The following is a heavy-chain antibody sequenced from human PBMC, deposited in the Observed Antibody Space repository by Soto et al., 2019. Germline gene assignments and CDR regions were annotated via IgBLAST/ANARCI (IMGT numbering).Heavy chain of an antibody. V-gene: IGHV4-4*02. CDR2: IYHSGST. Sequence: QVQLQESGPGLVKPSGTLSLTCAVSSGSISSDNWWSWVRQPPGKGLEYIGEIYHSGSTNYNPSLKSRVTISVDKSKNQFSLKLSSVTAVDTAVYYCARRPTTVTTDYFDYWGQGTLVTVSS. CDR1: SGSISSDNW. J-gene: IGHJ4*02. CDR3: ARRPTTVTTDYFDY. D-gene: IGHD4-17*01.